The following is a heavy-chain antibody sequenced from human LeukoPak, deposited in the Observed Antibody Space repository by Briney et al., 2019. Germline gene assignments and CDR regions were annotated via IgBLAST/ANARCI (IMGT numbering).Heavy chain of an antibody. CDR1: GFTFSNYA. CDR3: GLGYCTGATCHPYS. V-gene: IGHV3-30*03. J-gene: IGHJ4*02. D-gene: IGHD2-8*02. Sequence: GGSLRLSCAASGFTFSNYAMHWVRQAPGKGLEWVAVISYDGSNKYYADSVKGRFTLSRDNSKNTLYLQMNSLRAGDTAVYYCGLGYCTGATCHPYSWGQGTLVTVSS. CDR2: ISYDGSNK.